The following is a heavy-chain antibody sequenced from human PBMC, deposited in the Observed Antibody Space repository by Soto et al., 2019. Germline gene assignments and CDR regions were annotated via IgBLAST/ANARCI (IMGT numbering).Heavy chain of an antibody. J-gene: IGHJ6*02. CDR3: ARELWFGESPLYYYYGMDV. D-gene: IGHD3-10*01. CDR2: IIPILGIA. V-gene: IGHV1-69*04. CDR1: GGTFSSYT. Sequence: SVKVSCKASGGTFSSYTISWVRQAPGQGLEWMGRIIPILGIANYAQKLQGRVTITADKSTSTAYMELSSLRSEDTAVYYCARELWFGESPLYYYYGMDVWGQGTTVTV.